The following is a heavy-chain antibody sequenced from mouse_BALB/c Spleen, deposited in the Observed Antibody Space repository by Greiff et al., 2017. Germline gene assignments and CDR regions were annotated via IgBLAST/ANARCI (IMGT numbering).Heavy chain of an antibody. V-gene: IGHV1-7*01. CDR3: ARKTYDGCFDY. J-gene: IGHJ2*01. D-gene: IGHD2-3*01. CDR2: INPSTGYT. CDR1: GYTFTSYW. Sequence: VQLQQSGAELAKPGASVKMSCKASGYTFTSYWMHWVKQRPGQGLEWIGYINPSTGYTEYNQKFKDKATLTADKSSSTAYMQLSSLTSEDSAVYYCARKTYDGCFDYWGQGTTLTVSS.